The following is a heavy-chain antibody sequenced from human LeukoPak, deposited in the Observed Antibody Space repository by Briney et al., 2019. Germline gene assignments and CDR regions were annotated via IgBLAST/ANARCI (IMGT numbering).Heavy chain of an antibody. CDR1: GVSSSSGSYY. Sequence: SETLSLTGTGYGVSSSSGSYYWSWTRQPAGRGLEWIARVDTSGGTNYNPSLKSRFTISVDTSKNQFSLKLSSVTAADTAVYYCARGPYCSGGSCYSNDAFDIWGQGTMVTVSS. V-gene: IGHV4-61*02. D-gene: IGHD2-15*01. CDR2: VDTSGGT. J-gene: IGHJ3*02. CDR3: ARGPYCSGGSCYSNDAFDI.